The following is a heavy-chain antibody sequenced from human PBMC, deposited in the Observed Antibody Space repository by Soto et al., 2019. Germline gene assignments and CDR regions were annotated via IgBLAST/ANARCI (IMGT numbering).Heavy chain of an antibody. CDR2: ISYDGSNK. D-gene: IGHD3-10*01. CDR3: ARDSRSGSPQSYYHYYGLDA. V-gene: IGHV3-30-3*01. CDR1: GFTFISYA. Sequence: GRSLRLSCAASGFTFISYAMHWVRQAPGKGLDWVAVISYDGSNKYYADSVKGQFTISRDNSKNTLYLQLNSLRAEDTAVYYCARDSRSGSPQSYYHYYGLDAWGPGNTVTV. J-gene: IGHJ6*02.